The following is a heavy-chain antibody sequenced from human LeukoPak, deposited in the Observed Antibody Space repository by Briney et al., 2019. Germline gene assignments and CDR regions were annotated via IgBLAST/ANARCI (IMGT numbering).Heavy chain of an antibody. Sequence: GGSLRLSCAASGFTFSSYAMHWVRQAPGKGLEWVAVISYDGSNKYYADSVKGRFTISRDNSKNTLYLQMNSLRAEDTAVYYCARAIIAVAPFDYWGQGTLVTVSS. D-gene: IGHD6-19*01. CDR1: GFTFSSYA. CDR3: ARAIIAVAPFDY. J-gene: IGHJ4*02. V-gene: IGHV3-30-3*01. CDR2: ISYDGSNK.